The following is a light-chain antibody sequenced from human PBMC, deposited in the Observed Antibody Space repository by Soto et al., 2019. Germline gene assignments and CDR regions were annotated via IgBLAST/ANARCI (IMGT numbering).Light chain of an antibody. Sequence: QSVLTQPASVSGSPGQSITISCTGTSSDVVSYNLVSWYQHHPGKAPKLMIYEGGKRPSGVSNRFSGSKSGNSASLTISGLQAEDEADYYCCSYAGSNTHYVFGTGTKGTVL. CDR2: EGG. V-gene: IGLV2-23*01. CDR3: CSYAGSNTHYV. J-gene: IGLJ1*01. CDR1: SSDVVSYNL.